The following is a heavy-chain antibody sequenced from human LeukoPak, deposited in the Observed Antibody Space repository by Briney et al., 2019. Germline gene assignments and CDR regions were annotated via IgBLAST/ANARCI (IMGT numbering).Heavy chain of an antibody. D-gene: IGHD3-10*01. CDR2: ISSSSSYI. CDR3: ARDRGSSSGDLYYYYGMDV. V-gene: IGHV3-21*01. CDR1: GFTFSSYS. J-gene: IGHJ6*02. Sequence: GGSLRLSCAASGFTFSSYSMNWVRQAPGKGLEWVSSISSSSSYIYYADSVKGRFTISRDNAKNSLYLQMNSLRAEDTAVYYCARDRGSSSGDLYYYYGMDVWGQGTTVTVSS.